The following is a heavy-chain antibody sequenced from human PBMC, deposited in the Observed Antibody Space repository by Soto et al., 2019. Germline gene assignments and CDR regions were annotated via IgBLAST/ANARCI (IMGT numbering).Heavy chain of an antibody. Sequence: QVQLVQSGAEVKKPGSSVKVSCKASGGTFSSYAISWVRQAPGQGLEWMGGIIPIFGTANYAQKFQGRVTIXXDXSXXTADMELSSLRSEDTAVYYCARGRFLEWLLSPHWYWGQGTLVTVSS. D-gene: IGHD3-3*01. CDR3: ARGRFLEWLLSPHWY. J-gene: IGHJ4*02. CDR1: GGTFSSYA. CDR2: IIPIFGTA. V-gene: IGHV1-69*12.